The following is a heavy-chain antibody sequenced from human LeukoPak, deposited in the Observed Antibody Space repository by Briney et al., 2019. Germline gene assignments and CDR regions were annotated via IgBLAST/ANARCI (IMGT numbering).Heavy chain of an antibody. CDR2: ITDRGSDT. Sequence: GGSLRLSCAASGFTFSNYVMTWVRQAPGKGLEWVSSITDRGSDTYYADSVKGQVTISRDNSKNTLYLQMNSLRVEDTAVYYCAKGSRGNYDYWGQGTLGTVSS. D-gene: IGHD1-26*01. CDR3: AKGSRGNYDY. J-gene: IGHJ4*02. V-gene: IGHV3-23*01. CDR1: GFTFSNYV.